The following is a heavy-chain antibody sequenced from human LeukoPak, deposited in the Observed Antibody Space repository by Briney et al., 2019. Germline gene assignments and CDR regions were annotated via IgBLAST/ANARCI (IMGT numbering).Heavy chain of an antibody. CDR3: AKSIGYSSSSFVDY. D-gene: IGHD6-6*01. J-gene: IGHJ4*02. CDR2: LSGSGGST. CDR1: GFTFSSYA. Sequence: GGSLRLSCAASGFTFSSYAMNWVRQAPGKALEWVSGLSGSGGSTHYTDSVKGRFTISRDNSKNTLYLQMNSLRAEDTAVYYCAKSIGYSSSSFVDYWGQGTLVTVSS. V-gene: IGHV3-23*01.